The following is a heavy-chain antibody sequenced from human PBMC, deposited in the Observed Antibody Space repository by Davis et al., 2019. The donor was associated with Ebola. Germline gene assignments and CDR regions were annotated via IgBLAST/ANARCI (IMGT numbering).Heavy chain of an antibody. CDR1: GGSISSSNW. CDR3: AREGAVAGGDY. CDR2: IYHSGST. J-gene: IGHJ4*02. V-gene: IGHV4-4*02. Sequence: PSETLSLTCAVSGGSISSSNWWSWVRQPPGKGLEWIGEIYHSGSTNYNPSLKSRVTMSVDTSKNQFSLKLSSVTAADTAVYYCAREGAVAGGDYWGQGTLVTVSS. D-gene: IGHD6-19*01.